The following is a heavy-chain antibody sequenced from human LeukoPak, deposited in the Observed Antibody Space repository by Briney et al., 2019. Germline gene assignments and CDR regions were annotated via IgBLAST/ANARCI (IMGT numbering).Heavy chain of an antibody. V-gene: IGHV4-38-2*02. J-gene: IGHJ4*02. CDR1: GYSISSSYY. CDR2: IYHSGST. CDR3: ARSTVVTPFDY. D-gene: IGHD4-23*01. Sequence: SETLSLTCIVSGYSISSSYYWGWIRQPPGKGLEWIGGIYHSGSTYYNPSLKSRVTISVDTSKNHFPLKLNSVTAADTAVYYCARSTVVTPFDYWGQGTLVTVSS.